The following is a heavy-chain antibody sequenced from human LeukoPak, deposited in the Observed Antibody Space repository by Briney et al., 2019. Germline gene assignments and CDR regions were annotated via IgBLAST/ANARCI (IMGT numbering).Heavy chain of an antibody. J-gene: IGHJ3*02. CDR2: IIANIGGT. V-gene: IGHV1-2*02. D-gene: IGHD4-17*01. Sequence: ASVKVCCKAAGHTFTGYYMNWGPEAPRHGLKWMRWIIANIGGTNYAQKFQGRVTMTRDTSISTAYMELSRLRSDDTAVYYCARVDRGDQTTVTPYDAFDIWGQGTMVTVSS. CDR3: ARVDRGDQTTVTPYDAFDI. CDR1: GHTFTGYY.